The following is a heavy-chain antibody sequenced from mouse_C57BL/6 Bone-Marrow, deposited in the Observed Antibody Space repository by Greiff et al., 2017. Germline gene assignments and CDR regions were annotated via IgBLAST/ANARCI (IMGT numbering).Heavy chain of an antibody. CDR3: AREDYYSNPWFAY. J-gene: IGHJ3*01. D-gene: IGHD2-5*01. V-gene: IGHV3-6*01. CDR2: ISYDGSN. CDR1: GYSIPSGYY. Sequence: EVKLVESGPGLVKPSQSLSLTCSVTGYSIPSGYYWNWIRQFPGNKLEWMGYISYDGSNNYNPSLKNRISITRDTSKNQFFLKLNSLTTEDTATYYCAREDYYSNPWFAYWGQGTLVTVSA.